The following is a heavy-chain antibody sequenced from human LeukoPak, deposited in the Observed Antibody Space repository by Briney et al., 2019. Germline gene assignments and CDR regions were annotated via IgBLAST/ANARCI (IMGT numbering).Heavy chain of an antibody. Sequence: GGSLRLSCSASGFTFSSYAMHWVRQAPGKGLEYVSAISSNGGSTYYADSVKGRFTISRDNSKNTLYLQMSSLRAEDTAVHYCVKDSSGWYGYFDYWGQGTLVTVSS. CDR3: VKDSSGWYGYFDY. V-gene: IGHV3-64D*06. CDR1: GFTFSSYA. J-gene: IGHJ4*02. D-gene: IGHD6-19*01. CDR2: ISSNGGST.